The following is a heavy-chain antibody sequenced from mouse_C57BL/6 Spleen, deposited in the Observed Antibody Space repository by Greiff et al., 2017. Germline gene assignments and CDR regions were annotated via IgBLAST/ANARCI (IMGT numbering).Heavy chain of an antibody. CDR3: ARAIITTVHWYFDV. J-gene: IGHJ1*03. D-gene: IGHD1-1*01. CDR1: GYTFTSYW. CDR2: IDPNSGGT. V-gene: IGHV1-72*01. Sequence: QVQLQQPGAELVKPGASVKLSCKASGYTFTSYWMHWVKQRPGRGLEWIGRIDPNSGGTKYNEKFKSKATLTVDKPSSPASRQPSSLTSEDSAVYSCARAIITTVHWYFDVWGTGTTVTVSS.